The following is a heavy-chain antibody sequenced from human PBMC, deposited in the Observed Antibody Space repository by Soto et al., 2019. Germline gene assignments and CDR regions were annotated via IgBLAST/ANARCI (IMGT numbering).Heavy chain of an antibody. V-gene: IGHV3-23*01. D-gene: IGHD3-10*01. Sequence: EEQLLESGGDLVQPGGSLRLSCVASGITFRSRAMSWVRQAPGEGLEWVAVITDTGGDAKYADSVRGRFTISRDNSKNTLYLQMNSLRAEDTAVYYCAKGGITMVRGVIEHNWFDPWGQGTLVTVSS. CDR1: GITFRSRA. J-gene: IGHJ5*02. CDR2: ITDTGGDA. CDR3: AKGGITMVRGVIEHNWFDP.